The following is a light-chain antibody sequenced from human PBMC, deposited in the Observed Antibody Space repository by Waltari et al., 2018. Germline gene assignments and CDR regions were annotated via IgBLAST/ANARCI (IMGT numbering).Light chain of an antibody. Sequence: DIVMTQSPDSLLVSLGERATISCNSSQSILYTSNDKNYLAWYQQKAGQPPRLLVHWASIRESGVPDRFRGSGSGTDFTLIISNLQPEDVAFYWCQQYFNSPIAFGQGTRLEIK. CDR3: QQYFNSPIA. J-gene: IGKJ5*01. CDR1: QSILYTSNDKNY. CDR2: WAS. V-gene: IGKV4-1*01.